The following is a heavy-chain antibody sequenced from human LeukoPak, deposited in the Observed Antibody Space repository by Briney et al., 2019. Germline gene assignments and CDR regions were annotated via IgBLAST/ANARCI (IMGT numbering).Heavy chain of an antibody. CDR3: AKRLGDPRAFDY. CDR1: GFTFSNYA. Sequence: TGGSLRLSCAASGFTFSNYAMNGVRQAPGKGLEWVSGISGSSGTINYAAPVKGRFTISRDNSRNTLYLQMNNLRADDTAVYYCAKRLGDPRAFDYWGQGTLVTVSS. D-gene: IGHD2-21*02. V-gene: IGHV3-23*01. J-gene: IGHJ4*02. CDR2: ISGSSGTI.